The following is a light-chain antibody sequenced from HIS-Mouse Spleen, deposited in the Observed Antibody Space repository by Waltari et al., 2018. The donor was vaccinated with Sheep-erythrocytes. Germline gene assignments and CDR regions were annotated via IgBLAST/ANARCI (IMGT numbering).Light chain of an antibody. CDR2: EGS. CDR1: SSDVGSYNL. CDR3: CSYAGSSTPWV. J-gene: IGLJ3*02. V-gene: IGLV2-23*01. Sequence: QSALTQPASVSGSPGQSITISCTGTSSDVGSYNLVSWYQQQPGKAPKLMIYEGSKRPSGFSNRFSGSKSVNTASLTISGLQAEDEADYYCCSYAGSSTPWVFGGGTKLTVL.